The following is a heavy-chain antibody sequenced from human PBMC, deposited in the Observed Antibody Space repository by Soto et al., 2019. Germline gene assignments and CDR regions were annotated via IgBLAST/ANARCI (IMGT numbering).Heavy chain of an antibody. CDR3: ARAGVVIPAEGDYFDY. J-gene: IGHJ4*02. CDR1: GFTFSSYA. D-gene: IGHD3-3*01. CDR2: ISGSGGST. Sequence: GGSLRLSCAASGFTFSSYAIDWVRQAPGEGLEWVSSISGSGGSTYYADSVKGRFTIPRDKSKNTLYLEMHSLRAEDTAVYYCARAGVVIPAEGDYFDYWGQGTLVTVSS. V-gene: IGHV3-23*01.